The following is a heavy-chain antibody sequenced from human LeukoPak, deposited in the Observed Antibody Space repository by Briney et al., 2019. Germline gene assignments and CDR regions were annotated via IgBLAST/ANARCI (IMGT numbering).Heavy chain of an antibody. CDR2: TRNKANSYTT. J-gene: IGHJ4*02. D-gene: IGHD6-19*01. Sequence: GGSLRLSCAASGFTFSDHYMDWVRQAPGKGLEWVGRTRNKANSYTTEYATSVKGRFTISRDDSKNSLYLQMNSLKTEDTAVYCCARAGDSSGWYYFDYWGQGTLVTVPS. CDR1: GFTFSDHY. CDR3: ARAGDSSGWYYFDY. V-gene: IGHV3-72*01.